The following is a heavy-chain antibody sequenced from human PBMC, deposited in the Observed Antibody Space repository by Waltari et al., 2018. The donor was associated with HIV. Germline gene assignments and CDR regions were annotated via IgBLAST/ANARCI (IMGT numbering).Heavy chain of an antibody. V-gene: IGHV1-69*12. CDR2: INPIFGTA. CDR1: GGTFSSYA. Sequence: QVQLVQSGAEVKKPGSSVKVSCKASGGTFSSYAIRWVPRAPGQGREWMGGINPIFGTANYAQKFQGRVTITADESTSTAYMELSSLRSEDTAVYYCARDPLPRWHYYYGMDVWGQGTTVTVSS. CDR3: ARDPLPRWHYYYGMDV. J-gene: IGHJ6*02.